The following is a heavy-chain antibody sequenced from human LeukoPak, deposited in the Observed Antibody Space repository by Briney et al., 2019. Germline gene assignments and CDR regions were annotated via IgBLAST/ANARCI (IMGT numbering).Heavy chain of an antibody. CDR1: GFTFSTYA. CDR2: MSSGGTYI. D-gene: IGHD1-26*01. Sequence: GGSLRLSCAASGFTFSTYAMTWVRQAPGKGLEWVSSMSSGGTYIYYADSVRGRFTISRDNAKDSLFLLMNSLRVEDTAVYYCARGRPTGSSRRFIVQWGQGTLFSVSS. CDR3: ARGRPTGSSRRFIVQ. J-gene: IGHJ4*02. V-gene: IGHV3-21*06.